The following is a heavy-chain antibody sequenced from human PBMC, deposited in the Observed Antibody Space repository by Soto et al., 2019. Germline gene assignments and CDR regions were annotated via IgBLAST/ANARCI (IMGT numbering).Heavy chain of an antibody. CDR3: ARGWGYDTSDYYYAY. CDR2: IIPIFGTA. D-gene: IGHD3-22*01. V-gene: IGHV1-69*01. CDR1: GGTFSRHA. Sequence: QVQLVQSGAEVRKPGSSVKVSCKASGGTFSRHAISWVRQAPGQGLEWMGGIIPIFGTANHAPKFQGRVTIIADESTSTAYMELSSLRSDDTAVYYCARGWGYDTSDYYYAYWGQGTLVIVSS. J-gene: IGHJ4*02.